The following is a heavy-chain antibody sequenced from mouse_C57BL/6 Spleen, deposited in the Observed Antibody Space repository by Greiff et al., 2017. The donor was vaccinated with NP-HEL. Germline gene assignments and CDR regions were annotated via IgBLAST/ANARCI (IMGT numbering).Heavy chain of an antibody. J-gene: IGHJ4*01. V-gene: IGHV1-82*01. CDR1: GYAFSSSW. CDR3: AKSTEDYAMDY. D-gene: IGHD1-1*01. Sequence: VQVVESGPELVKPGASVKISCKASGYAFSSSWMNWVKQRPGKGLEWIGRIYPGDGDTNYNGKFKGKATLTADKSSSTAYMQLSSLTSEDSAVYFCAKSTEDYAMDYWGQGTSVTVSS. CDR2: IYPGDGDT.